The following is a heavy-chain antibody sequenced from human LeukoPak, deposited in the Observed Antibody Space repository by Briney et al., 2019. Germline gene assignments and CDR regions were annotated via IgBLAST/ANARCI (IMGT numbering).Heavy chain of an antibody. CDR1: GFTFSSYG. CDR2: IWYDGSNK. D-gene: IGHD2-15*01. CDR3: AREYCSGGSCYRNFDY. J-gene: IGHJ4*02. V-gene: IGHV3-33*01. Sequence: GGSLRLSCAASGFTFSSYGMHWVRQAPGKGLGWVAVIWYDGSNKYYADSVKGRFTISRDNSKSTLYLQMNSLRAEDTAVYYCAREYCSGGSCYRNFDYWGQGTLVTVSS.